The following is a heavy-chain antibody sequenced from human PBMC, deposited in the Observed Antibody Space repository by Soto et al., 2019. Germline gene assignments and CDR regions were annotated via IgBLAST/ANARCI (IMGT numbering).Heavy chain of an antibody. CDR1: GFTFDDYA. Sequence: GGSLRLSCAASGFTFDDYAMHWVRQAPGKGLEWVSGISWNSGSIGYADSVKGRFTISRDNSKNTLYLQMNSLRAEDTAVYYCAKDFSYGMDVWGQGTTVTVSS. CDR2: ISWNSGSI. CDR3: AKDFSYGMDV. J-gene: IGHJ6*02. V-gene: IGHV3-9*01.